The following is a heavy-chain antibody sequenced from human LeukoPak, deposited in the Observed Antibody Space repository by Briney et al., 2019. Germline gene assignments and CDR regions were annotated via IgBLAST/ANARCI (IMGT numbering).Heavy chain of an antibody. Sequence: GASVKVSCKASGYTFTSYYMHWVRQAPGQGLEWMGIINPSGGSTTYAQKFQGRVTMTRETSTSTVYMELSSLRSEDTAVYYCARILSYDSSGYYSPRFDYWGQGTLVTVSS. D-gene: IGHD3-22*01. V-gene: IGHV1-46*01. CDR1: GYTFTSYY. CDR2: INPSGGST. CDR3: ARILSYDSSGYYSPRFDY. J-gene: IGHJ4*02.